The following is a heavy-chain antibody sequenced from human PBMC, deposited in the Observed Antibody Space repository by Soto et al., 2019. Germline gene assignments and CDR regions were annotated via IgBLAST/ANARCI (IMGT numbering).Heavy chain of an antibody. J-gene: IGHJ6*02. Sequence: PSQTLSITCAISGDSVSDNSAAWNWISQSPSKGLEWLGRTYYMSKWYNDYAVSVKSRITIDPDTSKNQFSLQLNSVAPEDTAVYYCAKTRSYSTYDYGMDVWGQGTTVTVSS. CDR1: GDSVSDNSAA. CDR3: AKTRSYSTYDYGMDV. D-gene: IGHD1-26*01. V-gene: IGHV6-1*01. CDR2: TYYMSKWYN.